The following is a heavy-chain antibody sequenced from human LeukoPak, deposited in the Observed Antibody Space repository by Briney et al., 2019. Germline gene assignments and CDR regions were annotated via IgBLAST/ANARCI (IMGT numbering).Heavy chain of an antibody. CDR1: GFTFSSYW. CDR3: VRDNPRCCGVVPANIDDL. Sequence: GGSLRLSCAASGFTFSSYWMSRVRQAPGKGLEWVANIKQDGSEKYYVDSVKGRFTISRDNAKNSLYLRMNSLRAEDTAVYYCVRDNPRCCGVVPANIDDLWGQGTLVTVSS. CDR2: IKQDGSEK. J-gene: IGHJ5*02. V-gene: IGHV3-7*01. D-gene: IGHD2-21*02.